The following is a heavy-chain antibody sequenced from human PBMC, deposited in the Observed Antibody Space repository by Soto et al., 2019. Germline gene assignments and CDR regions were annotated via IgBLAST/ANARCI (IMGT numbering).Heavy chain of an antibody. J-gene: IGHJ3*02. V-gene: IGHV1-2*04. CDR1: GYTFTGYY. CDR3: ARPRWTGNYWDAFDI. Sequence: ASVKVSCKASGYTFTGYYMHWVRQAPGQGLEWMGWINPNSGGTNYAQKFQGWVTMTRDTSISTAYMELSRLRSDDTAVYYCARPRWTGNYWDAFDIWGQGTMVTVSS. CDR2: INPNSGGT. D-gene: IGHD1-26*01.